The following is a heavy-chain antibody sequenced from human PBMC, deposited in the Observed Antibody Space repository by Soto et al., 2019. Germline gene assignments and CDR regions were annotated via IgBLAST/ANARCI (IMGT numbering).Heavy chain of an antibody. CDR2: IYSGRST. J-gene: IGHJ6*04. V-gene: IGHV3-66*01. CDR3: ARDVGV. Sequence: EVQLVESGGGLVQRGGSLRLSCAASGITVYNNYMSWVRQAPGKGLEWVSVIYSGRSTSYADSVKGRVTISRDGSKNTVYLPMNSLRAEDTAVYYCARDVGVWGRGTTVTVSS. CDR1: GITVYNNY.